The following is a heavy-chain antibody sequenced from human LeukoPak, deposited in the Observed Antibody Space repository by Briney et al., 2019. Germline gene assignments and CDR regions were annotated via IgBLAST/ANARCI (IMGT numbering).Heavy chain of an antibody. CDR2: IYYSGST. D-gene: IGHD6-6*01. CDR1: GGSISSSSYY. CDR3: AQSGYSSSSGSWFDP. V-gene: IGHV4-39*01. J-gene: IGHJ5*02. Sequence: PSETLSLTCTVSGGSISSSSYYWGWIRQPPGKGLEWIGSIYYSGSTYYNPSLKSRVTISVDTSKNQFSLKLSSVTAADTAVYYCAQSGYSSSSGSWFDPWGQGTLVTVSS.